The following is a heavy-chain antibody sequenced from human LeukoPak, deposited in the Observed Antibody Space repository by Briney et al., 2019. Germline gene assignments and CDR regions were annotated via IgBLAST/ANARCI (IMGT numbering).Heavy chain of an antibody. Sequence: GGSLRLSCAASGFTFSSYAMSWVRQAPGKGLEWVSAISGSGDSTYYGDSVKGRFTISRDNSKNTLYLQMNSLRAEDTAVYYCAKHQYIGASNADFNYWGQGTLVTVSS. J-gene: IGHJ4*02. CDR3: AKHQYIGASNADFNY. V-gene: IGHV3-23*01. D-gene: IGHD5-12*01. CDR2: ISGSGDST. CDR1: GFTFSSYA.